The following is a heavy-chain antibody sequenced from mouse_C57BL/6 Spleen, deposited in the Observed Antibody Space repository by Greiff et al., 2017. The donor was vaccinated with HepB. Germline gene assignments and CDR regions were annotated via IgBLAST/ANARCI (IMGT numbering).Heavy chain of an antibody. Sequence: VQLKQSGAELVRPGASVKLSCTASGFNIKDYYMHWVKQRPEQGLAWIGRIDPEDGDTEYAPKFQGKATMTADTSSNTAYLQLSSLTSEDTAVYYGTTDGSTNYAMDYWGQGTSVTVSS. CDR2: IDPEDGDT. V-gene: IGHV14-1*01. D-gene: IGHD1-1*01. J-gene: IGHJ4*01. CDR3: TTDGSTNYAMDY. CDR1: GFNIKDYY.